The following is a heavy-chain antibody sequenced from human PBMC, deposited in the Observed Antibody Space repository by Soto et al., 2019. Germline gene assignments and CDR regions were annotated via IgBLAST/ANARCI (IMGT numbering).Heavy chain of an antibody. V-gene: IGHV1-69*13. CDR1: GGTFSSYR. J-gene: IGHJ4*02. D-gene: IGHD6-6*01. CDR3: ARGWVGIAARPRFDY. CDR2: IIPIFGTA. Sequence: SVKVSCKDSGGTFSSYRINWVRQAPGQGLEWMGGIIPIFGTANYAQKFQGRVTITADESTSTAYMELSSLRSEDTAVYYCARGWVGIAARPRFDYWCQGILVTV.